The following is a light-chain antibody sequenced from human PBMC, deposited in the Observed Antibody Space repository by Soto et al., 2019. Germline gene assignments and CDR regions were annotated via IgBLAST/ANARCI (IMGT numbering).Light chain of an antibody. Sequence: DIVMTQSPDSLGVSLGERATINCKSSQSVLYTSNNQNYLAWYQQKSGQPPKLLIYGASARESGVPARFSGSGSGTDFTLTINGLQADDVAVYYCQQYYLVPFTFGRGTKVDIK. V-gene: IGKV4-1*01. CDR2: GAS. J-gene: IGKJ3*01. CDR1: QSVLYTSNNQNY. CDR3: QQYYLVPFT.